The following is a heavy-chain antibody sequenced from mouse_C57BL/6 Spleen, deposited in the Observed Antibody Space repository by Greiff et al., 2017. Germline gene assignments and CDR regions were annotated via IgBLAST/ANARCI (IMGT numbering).Heavy chain of an antibody. V-gene: IGHV14-2*01. CDR2: IDPEDGET. J-gene: IGHJ1*03. Sequence: EVQLQQSGAELVKPGASVKLSCTASGFNIKDYYMHWVKQRTEQGLEWIGRIDPEDGETKYAPTFQGKATITADTSSNTAYLQLSSLTSEDTAVYYCASPFYGSSYDWYLDVWGTGTTVTVSS. CDR1: GFNIKDYY. D-gene: IGHD1-1*01. CDR3: ASPFYGSSYDWYLDV.